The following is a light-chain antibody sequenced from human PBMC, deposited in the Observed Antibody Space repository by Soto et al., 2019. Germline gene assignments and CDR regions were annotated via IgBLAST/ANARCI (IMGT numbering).Light chain of an antibody. Sequence: DIVLTQSAAILSLSPGERATLSCRASEDVGNSLAWYQQRPGQSPRLLIYDVSNRATGIPSRFSGSGSGADFTLTISSLEPDDFAVYYCQQRYNWPRTFGQGTKVDIK. CDR3: QQRYNWPRT. V-gene: IGKV3-11*01. J-gene: IGKJ1*01. CDR2: DVS. CDR1: EDVGNS.